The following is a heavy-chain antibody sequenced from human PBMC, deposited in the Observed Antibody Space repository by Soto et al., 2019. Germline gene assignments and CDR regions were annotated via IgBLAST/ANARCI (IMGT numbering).Heavy chain of an antibody. D-gene: IGHD3-16*02. J-gene: IGHJ4*02. CDR3: AREAITFGGVIASSTGFDY. V-gene: IGHV1-2*04. Sequence: ASVKVSCKASGYTFTGYYMHWVRQAPGQGLEWMGWINPNSGGTNYAQKFQGWVTMTRDTSISTAYMELSRLRSDDTAVYYCAREAITFGGVIASSTGFDYWGQGTLVTVSS. CDR1: GYTFTGYY. CDR2: INPNSGGT.